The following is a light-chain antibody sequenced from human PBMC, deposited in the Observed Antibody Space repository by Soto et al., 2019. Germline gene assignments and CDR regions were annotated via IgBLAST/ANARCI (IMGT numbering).Light chain of an antibody. CDR3: SSYAGSNTVV. CDR2: EVN. CDR1: SSDVGGYNY. V-gene: IGLV2-8*01. J-gene: IGLJ2*01. Sequence: QSVLTQPPSASGSPGQSVTISCTGTSSDVGGYNYVSWYQQHPGKAPKLMIYEVNKRPSGVPDRFSGSKSGNTASLTVSGLQDEDEADYYCSSYAGSNTVVFGGGTKLTVL.